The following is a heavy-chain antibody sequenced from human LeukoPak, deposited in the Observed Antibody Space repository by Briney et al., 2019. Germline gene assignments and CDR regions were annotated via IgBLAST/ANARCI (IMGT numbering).Heavy chain of an antibody. V-gene: IGHV3-15*01. J-gene: IGHJ4*02. D-gene: IGHD3-22*01. CDR3: TTDHDSSGYVFDY. CDR1: GFTFSNAW. Sequence: PGGSLRLSCAASGFTFSNAWMSWVRQAPGKGLEWVGRIKSKTDGGTTDYAAPVKGRFTISGDDSKNTLYLQMNSLKTEDTAVYYSTTDHDSSGYVFDYWGQGTLVTVSS. CDR2: IKSKTDGGTT.